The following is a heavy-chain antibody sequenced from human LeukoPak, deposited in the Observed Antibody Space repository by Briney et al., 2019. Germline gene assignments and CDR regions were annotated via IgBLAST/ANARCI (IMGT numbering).Heavy chain of an antibody. J-gene: IGHJ4*02. CDR1: GYTFTSYD. Sequence: ASVKVSCKASGYTFTSYDINWVRQATGQGLEWMGWMNPNSGNTGYAQKFQGRVTITRNTSISTAYMELSSLRSEDTAVYYCARDTPLRYFDYWGQGTLVTVSS. D-gene: IGHD3-9*01. CDR3: ARDTPLRYFDY. V-gene: IGHV1-8*03. CDR2: MNPNSGNT.